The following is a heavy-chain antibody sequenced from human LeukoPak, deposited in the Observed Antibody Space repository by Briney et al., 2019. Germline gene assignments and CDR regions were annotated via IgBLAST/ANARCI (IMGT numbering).Heavy chain of an antibody. CDR2: ISGGGDST. CDR1: GFTFSSYA. D-gene: IGHD2-2*01. CDR3: ATFQIVVVPAAEDFDY. Sequence: GGSLRLSCAASGFTFSSYAMSWVRQAPGKGLEWVSGISGGGDSTYYADSMKGRFTISRDNSKNTLYLQMDSLRAEDTAVYYCATFQIVVVPAAEDFDYWGQGTLVTVSS. J-gene: IGHJ4*02. V-gene: IGHV3-23*01.